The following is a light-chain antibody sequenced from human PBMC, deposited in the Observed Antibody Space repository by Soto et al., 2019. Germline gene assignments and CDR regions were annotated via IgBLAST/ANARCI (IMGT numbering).Light chain of an antibody. CDR3: QSYDSSLSGVV. J-gene: IGLJ2*01. CDR2: GNS. CDR1: SSNIGAGYD. Sequence: VLTQPPSVSGAPGQRVTISCTGSSSNIGAGYDVHWYQQLPGTAPKLLIYGNSNRPSGVPDRFSGSKSGTSASLAITGLQAEDEADYYCQSYDSSLSGVVFGGGTQLTVL. V-gene: IGLV1-40*01.